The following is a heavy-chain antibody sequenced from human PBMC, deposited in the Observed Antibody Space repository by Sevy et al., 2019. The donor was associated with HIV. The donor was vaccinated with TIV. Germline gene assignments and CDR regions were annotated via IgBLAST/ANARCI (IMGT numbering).Heavy chain of an antibody. V-gene: IGHV1-8*01. CDR3: TRGAFSSIWADCNGMDV. CDR1: GYTFTNYD. J-gene: IGHJ6*02. Sequence: ASVKVSCKASGYTFTNYDLNWVRQAPGQGLEWMGWMNPNSGNTGYAQKFQGRVTMTRDTSKYTAYMELDSLISEDTAVYYCTRGAFSSIWADCNGMDVWGQGTTGHRLL. D-gene: IGHD2-2*01. CDR2: MNPNSGNT.